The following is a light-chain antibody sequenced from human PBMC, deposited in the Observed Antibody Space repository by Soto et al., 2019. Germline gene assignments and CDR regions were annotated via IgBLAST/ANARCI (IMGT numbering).Light chain of an antibody. V-gene: IGKV3-11*01. CDR2: DSS. J-gene: IGKJ4*01. CDR3: QHRNYWLT. CDR1: QSVSSD. Sequence: EIVLTQSPATLSLSPGERATVSCRTSQSVSSDLAWYQQKAGQAPRLLIYDSSNRATGIPVRFSGSGSGTDFTLTISSLEPEDFAVYYCQHRNYWLTFGGGTTGDIK.